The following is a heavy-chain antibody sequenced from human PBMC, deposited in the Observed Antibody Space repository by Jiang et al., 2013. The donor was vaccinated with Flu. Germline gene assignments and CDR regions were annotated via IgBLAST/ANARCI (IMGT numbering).Heavy chain of an antibody. J-gene: IGHJ4*02. V-gene: IGHV3-30*01. CDR3: ARSLVVVRWYFDY. D-gene: IGHD3-22*01. CDR2: ISYDGSNK. Sequence: QLLESGGGVVQPGGSLRLSCAASGFTFSNYAMHWVRQAPGKGLEWVAVISYDGSNKYYADSVKGRFTISRDNSKNTLYLQMNSLRAEDTALYYCARSLVVVRWYFDYWGQGTLVTVSS. CDR1: GFTFSNYA.